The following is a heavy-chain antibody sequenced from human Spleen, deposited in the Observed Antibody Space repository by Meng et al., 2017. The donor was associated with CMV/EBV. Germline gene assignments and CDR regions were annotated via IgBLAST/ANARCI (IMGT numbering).Heavy chain of an antibody. CDR2: IYPGNSET. Sequence: QVSCKASGYTFTFYWIAWVRQMPGKGLEWMGIIYPGNSETRYSSSFQGQVTISADKSINTAYLQWSSLKASDTAIYYCARRPYSNYDFDYWGQGALVTVSS. D-gene: IGHD4-11*01. CDR3: ARRPYSNYDFDY. CDR1: GYTFTFYW. V-gene: IGHV5-51*01. J-gene: IGHJ4*02.